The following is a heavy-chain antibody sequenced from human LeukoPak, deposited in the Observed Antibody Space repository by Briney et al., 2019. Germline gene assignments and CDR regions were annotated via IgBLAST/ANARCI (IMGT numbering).Heavy chain of an antibody. J-gene: IGHJ4*02. D-gene: IGHD3-10*01. Sequence: GASVKVSCKASGYTFTSFDINWVRQATGQGPEWMGWMNPGSGNTGYAQRFRGRVTMTRDTSISTAYLELSSLTSEGTAVYYCASHTYYLSSGSFGHWGQGTLVTVSS. CDR3: ASHTYYLSSGSFGH. CDR1: GYTFTSFD. V-gene: IGHV1-8*01. CDR2: MNPGSGNT.